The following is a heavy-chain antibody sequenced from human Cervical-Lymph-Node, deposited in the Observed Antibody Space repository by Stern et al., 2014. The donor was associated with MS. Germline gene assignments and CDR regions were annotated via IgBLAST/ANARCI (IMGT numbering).Heavy chain of an antibody. Sequence: EVPLVESGGGLVQSGRSLRPCCADSGFTFDDYAVDWVLQAPGKGLGRVSGIRWHTVAIAYAGSVKGRFTISRDNARNSLYLQLDSLRPEDTALYYCAKDSTATTSYFDSWGQGTLVTVSS. CDR1: GFTFDDYA. V-gene: IGHV3-9*01. CDR2: IRWHTVAI. D-gene: IGHD4-17*01. CDR3: AKDSTATTSYFDS. J-gene: IGHJ4*02.